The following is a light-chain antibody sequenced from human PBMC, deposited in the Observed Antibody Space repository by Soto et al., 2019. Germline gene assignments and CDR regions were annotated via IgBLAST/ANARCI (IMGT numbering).Light chain of an antibody. CDR3: QAWDSSTAHVG. CDR2: QDS. J-gene: IGLJ2*01. Sequence: SYELTQPPSVSVSPGQTASITCSGDKLGDKYACWYQQKPGQSPVLVIYQDSKRPSGIPERFSGSNSGNTATLTISGTQAMDEADYYCQAWDSSTAHVGFGGGTKVTVL. CDR1: KLGDKY. V-gene: IGLV3-1*01.